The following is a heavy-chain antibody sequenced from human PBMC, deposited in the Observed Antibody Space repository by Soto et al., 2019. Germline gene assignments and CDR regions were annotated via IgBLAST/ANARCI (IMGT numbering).Heavy chain of an antibody. CDR3: ARSRPGYFDY. CDR2: ISSSSGTI. J-gene: IGHJ4*02. Sequence: VQLVESGGGLVQPGGSLRLSCAASGFTFSSYSMSWVRQAPGKGLEWVSYISSSSGTIFYADSVKGRFTISRDNAKNSLYLQMNSLRDEDTAVYYCARSRPGYFDYWGQGTLVTVSS. V-gene: IGHV3-48*02. CDR1: GFTFSSYS.